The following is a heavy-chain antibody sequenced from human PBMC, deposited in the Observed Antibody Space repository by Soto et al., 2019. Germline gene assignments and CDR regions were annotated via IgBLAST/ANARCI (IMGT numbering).Heavy chain of an antibody. V-gene: IGHV3-48*03. CDR2: ISSSGSTI. J-gene: IGHJ6*02. CDR1: GFTFSSYE. Sequence: GGSLRLSCAASGFTFSSYEMNWVRQAPGKGLEWVSYISSSGSTIYYADSVKGRFTISRDNAKNSLYLQMNSLRAEDTAVYYCARSRFNYGYYYCYYCMDVWGQGTTVTVSS. D-gene: IGHD5-18*01. CDR3: ARSRFNYGYYYCYYCMDV.